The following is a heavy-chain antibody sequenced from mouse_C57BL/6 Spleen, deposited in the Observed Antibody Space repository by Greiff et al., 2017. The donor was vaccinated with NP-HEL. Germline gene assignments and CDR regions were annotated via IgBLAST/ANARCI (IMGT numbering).Heavy chain of an antibody. J-gene: IGHJ1*03. CDR3: ARLYGDYDGWYFDV. CDR1: GFTFSSYT. D-gene: IGHD2-4*01. V-gene: IGHV5-9*01. CDR2: ISGGGGNT. Sequence: EVKLMESGGGLVKPGGSLKLSCAASGFTFSSYTMSWVRQTPEKRLEWVATISGGGGNTYYPDSVKGRFTISRDNAKNTLYLQMSSLRSEDTALYYCARLYGDYDGWYFDVWGTGTTVTVSS.